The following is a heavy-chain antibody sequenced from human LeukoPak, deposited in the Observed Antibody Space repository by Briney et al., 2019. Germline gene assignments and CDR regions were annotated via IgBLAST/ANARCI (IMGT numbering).Heavy chain of an antibody. V-gene: IGHV3-11*01. CDR3: ATLPPSSMVRGVIKYYGMDV. J-gene: IGHJ6*02. CDR2: ISSSGSTI. D-gene: IGHD3-10*01. CDR1: GFTFSDYY. Sequence: PGGSLRLSCAASGFTFSDYYMSWIRQAPGKGLEWVSYISSSGSTIYYADSVKGRFTISRDNAKNSLYLQMNSLRAEDTAVYYCATLPPSSMVRGVIKYYGMDVWGQGTTVTVSS.